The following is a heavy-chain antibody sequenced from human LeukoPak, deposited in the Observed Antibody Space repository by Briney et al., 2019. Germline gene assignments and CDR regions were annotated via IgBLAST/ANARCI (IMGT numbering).Heavy chain of an antibody. CDR2: IYYSGST. D-gene: IGHD3-3*01. Sequence: SETLSLTCTASGGSISSSSYYWGWIRQPPGKGLEWIGSIYYSGSTYYNPSLKSRVTISVDTSKNQFSLKLSSVTAADTAVYYCARHSSFWSGYYAPLGYWGQGTLVTVSS. J-gene: IGHJ4*02. V-gene: IGHV4-39*01. CDR1: GGSISSSSYY. CDR3: ARHSSFWSGYYAPLGY.